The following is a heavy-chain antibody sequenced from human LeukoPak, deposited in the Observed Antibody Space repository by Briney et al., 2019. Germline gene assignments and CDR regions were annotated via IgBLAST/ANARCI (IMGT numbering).Heavy chain of an antibody. Sequence: PGGSLRLSCSASGFIFTDYTMNWVRQAPGKGLEWVSSISSTGTYIYHADAVMGRFTISRDNAKNSLYLQMNSLRAEDTAIYHCARDSAWIQFNDWGQGTLVTVSS. CDR3: ARDSAWIQFND. CDR1: GFIFTDYT. J-gene: IGHJ4*02. V-gene: IGHV3-21*04. CDR2: ISSTGTYI. D-gene: IGHD5-18*01.